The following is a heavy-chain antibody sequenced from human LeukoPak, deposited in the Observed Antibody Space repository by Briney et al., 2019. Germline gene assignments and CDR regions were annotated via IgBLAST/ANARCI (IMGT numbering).Heavy chain of an antibody. J-gene: IGHJ4*02. CDR2: ISSSGSTI. Sequence: GGSLRLSCVTSGFAFSNYNMNWVRQAPGKGLEWVSYISSSGSTIYYADSVKGRFTISRDNAKNSLYLQMNSLRAEDTAVYYCARGGYSSSWYYWGQGTLVTVSS. V-gene: IGHV3-48*04. CDR3: ARGGYSSSWYY. CDR1: GFAFSNYN. D-gene: IGHD6-13*01.